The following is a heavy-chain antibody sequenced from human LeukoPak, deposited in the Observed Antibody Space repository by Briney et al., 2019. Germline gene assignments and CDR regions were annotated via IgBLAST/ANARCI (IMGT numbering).Heavy chain of an antibody. D-gene: IGHD3-10*02. CDR1: GLTLSTFW. CDR2: VRQDGGET. CDR3: AELGITMIGGV. V-gene: IGHV3-7*01. J-gene: IGHJ6*04. Sequence: GGSLGLSCAASGLTLSTFWMSWVRQAPGKGLEWVANVRQDGGETYYVDSVKGRFTISRDNAKNSLYLQMNSLRAEDTAVYYCAELGITMIGGVWGKGTTVTISS.